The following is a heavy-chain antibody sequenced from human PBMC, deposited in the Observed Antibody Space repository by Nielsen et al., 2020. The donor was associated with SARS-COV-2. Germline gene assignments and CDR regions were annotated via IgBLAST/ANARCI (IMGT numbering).Heavy chain of an antibody. J-gene: IGHJ4*02. CDR1: GFTFSSYW. D-gene: IGHD5-18*01. CDR3: ARVPRDHTAMVPGGFDY. CDR2: IKQDGSEK. V-gene: IGHV3-7*01. Sequence: GGSLRLSCAASGFTFSSYWMSWVRQAPGKGLEWVANIKQDGSEKYYVDSVKGRFTISRDNAKNSLYLQMNSLRAEDTAVYYCARVPRDHTAMVPGGFDYWGQGTLVTVSS.